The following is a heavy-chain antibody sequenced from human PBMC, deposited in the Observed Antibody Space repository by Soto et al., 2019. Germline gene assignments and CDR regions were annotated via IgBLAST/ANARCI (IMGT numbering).Heavy chain of an antibody. CDR2: IYHSGST. D-gene: IGHD2-2*01. CDR3: ARGKDIVVVPAAPSDWFDP. CDR1: GGSISSSNW. Sequence: SETLSLTCGVSGGSISSSNWWSWVRQPPGKGLEWIGEIYHSGSTNYNPSLKSRVTISVDKSKNQFSLKLSSVTAADTAVYYCARGKDIVVVPAAPSDWFDPWGQGTLVTVSS. V-gene: IGHV4-4*02. J-gene: IGHJ5*02.